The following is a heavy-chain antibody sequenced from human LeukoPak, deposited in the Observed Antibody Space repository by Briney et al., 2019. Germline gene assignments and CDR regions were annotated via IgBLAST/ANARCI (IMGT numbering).Heavy chain of an antibody. CDR2: ISSSGSST. Sequence: PGGSLRLSCAASGFTFSDYYMSWIRQAPGKGLEWITYISSSGSSTDYADSVKGRFTISRDNAKNSLYLQMNSLGAEDTAVCYCARADEIGYFDYWGQGAPVTVSS. CDR1: GFTFSDYY. CDR3: ARADEIGYFDY. V-gene: IGHV3-11*06. J-gene: IGHJ4*02.